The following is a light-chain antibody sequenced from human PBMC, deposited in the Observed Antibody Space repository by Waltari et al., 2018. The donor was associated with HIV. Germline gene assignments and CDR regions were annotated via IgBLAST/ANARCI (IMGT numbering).Light chain of an antibody. CDR3: AAWDDSLSGLYV. Sequence: QSVLTQPPSASGTPGQRVTIPCSGSSSNIGGNFVYWYQHLPGTAPKLLIYRDNQRPSGVPDRFSGSKSGTSASLAINGLRSEDEADYYCAAWDDSLSGLYVFGTGTKVTVL. V-gene: IGLV1-47*01. J-gene: IGLJ1*01. CDR2: RDN. CDR1: SSNIGGNF.